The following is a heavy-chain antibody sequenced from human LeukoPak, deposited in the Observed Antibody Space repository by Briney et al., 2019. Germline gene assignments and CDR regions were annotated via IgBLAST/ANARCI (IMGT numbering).Heavy chain of an antibody. CDR3: ARDCTMVRGDSCGMDV. D-gene: IGHD3-10*01. CDR2: IYDSGNT. CDR1: GGSITSDGHS. Sequence: SETLSLTCVVSGGSITSDGHSWSWIRQPPGKGLEWIGYIYDSGNTYYNPSLKSRVTISIDRSKNQFSLKVTSVTAADTAVYYCARDCTMVRGDSCGMDVWGQGTTVTVSS. J-gene: IGHJ6*02. V-gene: IGHV4-30-2*01.